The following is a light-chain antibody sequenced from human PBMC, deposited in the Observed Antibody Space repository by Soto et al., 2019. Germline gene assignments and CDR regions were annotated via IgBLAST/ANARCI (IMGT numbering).Light chain of an antibody. Sequence: DIQMTQSPCTLSASVGDRVTITCRASQSISSWLAWYQQKPGKAPKLLIYKASSLESGVPSRFSGSGSGTEFTLTISSLQPDDFASYYCQQYNSYPLTLGGGTKVEIK. V-gene: IGKV1-5*03. CDR2: KAS. CDR3: QQYNSYPLT. CDR1: QSISSW. J-gene: IGKJ4*01.